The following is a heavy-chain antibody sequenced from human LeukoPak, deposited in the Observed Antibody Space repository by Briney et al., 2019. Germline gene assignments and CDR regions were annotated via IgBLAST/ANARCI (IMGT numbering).Heavy chain of an antibody. V-gene: IGHV3-23*01. CDR2: ISGSGGST. D-gene: IGHD6-13*01. CDR3: AKDQASSLDSGAFDI. CDR1: GFTFSSYA. Sequence: GGSLRLSCAASGFTFSSYAMSWVRQAPGKGLEWVSAISGSGGSTYYANSVKGRFTISRDNSKNTLYLQMNSLRAEDTAVYYCAKDQASSLDSGAFDIWGQGTMVTVSS. J-gene: IGHJ3*02.